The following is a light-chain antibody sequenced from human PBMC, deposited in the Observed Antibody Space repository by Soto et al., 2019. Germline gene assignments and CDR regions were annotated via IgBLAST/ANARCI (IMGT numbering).Light chain of an antibody. CDR3: QQRSNWLYT. CDR1: QSVSSY. CDR2: DAS. Sequence: EIVLTQSPATLSLSPGERATLSCRASQSVSSYLAWYQQKPGQAPRLLIYDASNRATGIPARFSGSGSGTDFTLTISSLEPEDFAVYYCQQRSNWLYTFGQGTKRAIK. J-gene: IGKJ2*01. V-gene: IGKV3-11*01.